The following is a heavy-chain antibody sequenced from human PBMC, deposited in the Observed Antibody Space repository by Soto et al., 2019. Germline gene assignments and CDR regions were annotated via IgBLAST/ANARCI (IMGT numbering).Heavy chain of an antibody. CDR1: GGSISSYY. CDR3: ARHPHKDIVLNWFDP. V-gene: IGHV4-59*08. D-gene: IGHD2-8*01. Sequence: TSETLSLTCTVSGGSISSYYWSWIRQPPGKGLEWIGYIYYSGSTNYNPSLKSRVTISVDTSKNQFSLKLSSVTAADTAVYYCARHPHKDIVLNWFDPWGQGTLVTVSS. CDR2: IYYSGST. J-gene: IGHJ5*02.